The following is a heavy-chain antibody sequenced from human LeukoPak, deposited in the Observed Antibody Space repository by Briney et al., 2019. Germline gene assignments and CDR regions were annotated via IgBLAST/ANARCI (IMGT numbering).Heavy chain of an antibody. V-gene: IGHV4-59*01. J-gene: IGHJ4*02. CDR2: IYYSGST. D-gene: IGHD3-10*01. Sequence: PSETLSLTCAVYGGSFSGYYWGWIRQPPGKGLEWIGSIYYSGSTNYNPSPKSRVTISVDTSKNQFSLKLSSVTAADTAVYYCASAVWFGEYYFDYWGQGTLVTVSS. CDR1: GGSFSGYY. CDR3: ASAVWFGEYYFDY.